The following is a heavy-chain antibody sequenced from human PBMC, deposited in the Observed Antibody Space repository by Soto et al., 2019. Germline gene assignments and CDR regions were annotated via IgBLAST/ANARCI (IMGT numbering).Heavy chain of an antibody. D-gene: IGHD1-20*01. V-gene: IGHV1-18*04. CDR1: GGTFSSYG. J-gene: IGHJ6*02. CDR3: ARDNNWNDLYYYYGMDV. Sequence: ASVKVSCKASGGTFSSYGISWVRQAPGQGLEWMGWISAYNGNTNYAQKLQGRVTMTTDTSTSTAYMELRSLRSDDTAVYYCARDNNWNDLYYYYGMDVWGQGTTVTVSS. CDR2: ISAYNGNT.